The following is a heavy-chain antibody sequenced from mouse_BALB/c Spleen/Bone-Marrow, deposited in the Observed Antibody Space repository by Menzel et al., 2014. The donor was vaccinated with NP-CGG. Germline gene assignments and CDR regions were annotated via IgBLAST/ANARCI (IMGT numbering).Heavy chain of an antibody. V-gene: IGHV1-69*02. CDR3: ARNWVYFDY. D-gene: IGHD4-1*01. J-gene: IGHJ2*01. CDR2: IDPSDSET. CDR1: GYTFTSYW. Sequence: VQGVESGAELVKPGAPVKLSCKASGYTFTSYWMNWVKQRPGRGLEWIGRIDPSDSETHYNQKFKDKATLTVDKFSSTAYIQLSSLTSEDSAVYYCARNWVYFDYWGQGTTLTVSS.